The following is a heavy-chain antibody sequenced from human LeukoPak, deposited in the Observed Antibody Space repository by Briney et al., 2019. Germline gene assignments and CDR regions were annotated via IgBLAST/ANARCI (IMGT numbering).Heavy chain of an antibody. CDR3: ARESPLFGFDY. CDR2: IIPILGIA. J-gene: IGHJ4*02. V-gene: IGHV1-69*04. Sequence: ASVKVSCKASGGTFSSYAISLVRQAPGQGLEWMGRIIPILGIANYAQKFQGRVTITADKSTSTAYMELSSLRSEDTAVYYCARESPLFGFDYWGQGTLVTVSS. CDR1: GGTFSSYA. D-gene: IGHD2-21*01.